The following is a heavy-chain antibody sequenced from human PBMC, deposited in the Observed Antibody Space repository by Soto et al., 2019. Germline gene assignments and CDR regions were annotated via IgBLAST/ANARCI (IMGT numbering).Heavy chain of an antibody. J-gene: IGHJ6*03. Sequence: GASVKVSCKASGYTFTGYYMHWVRQAPGQGLEWMGWINPNSGGTNYAQKFQGWVTMTRDTSISTAYMELSRLRSDDTAVYYCARDSRTVTTDIYYYYYMDVWGKGTTVTVSS. D-gene: IGHD4-17*01. CDR3: ARDSRTVTTDIYYYYYMDV. CDR1: GYTFTGYY. CDR2: INPNSGGT. V-gene: IGHV1-2*04.